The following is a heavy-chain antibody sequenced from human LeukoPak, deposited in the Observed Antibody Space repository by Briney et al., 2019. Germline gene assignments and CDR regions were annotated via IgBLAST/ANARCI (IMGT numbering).Heavy chain of an antibody. J-gene: IGHJ4*02. CDR1: GVSISSGDYY. CDR2: IYYSGST. V-gene: IGHV4-30-4*01. Sequence: YPSETLSLTCTVSGVSISSGDYYWSWIRQPPGKGLEWIGYIYYSGSTYYNPSLKSRVTISVDTSKNQFSLKLSSVTAADTAVYYCARDRYYYDSSGYSQLYYFDYWGQGTLVTVSS. CDR3: ARDRYYYDSSGYSQLYYFDY. D-gene: IGHD3-22*01.